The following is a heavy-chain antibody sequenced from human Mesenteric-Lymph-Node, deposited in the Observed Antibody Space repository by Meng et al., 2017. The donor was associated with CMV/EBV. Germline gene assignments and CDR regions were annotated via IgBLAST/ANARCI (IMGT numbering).Heavy chain of an antibody. D-gene: IGHD2-2*01. J-gene: IGHJ4*02. CDR1: GFMFSGYG. V-gene: IGHV3-30*02. Sequence: GESLKISCAASGFMFSGYGMHWGRQAPGKGLEWVAFVRYDGSNKYYADSVRGRFTISRDNSKNTLYLEMNSLRSEDTAMYYCAKDGSDCSSTSCYIIDYWGQGTLVTVSS. CDR3: AKDGSDCSSTSCYIIDY. CDR2: VRYDGSNK.